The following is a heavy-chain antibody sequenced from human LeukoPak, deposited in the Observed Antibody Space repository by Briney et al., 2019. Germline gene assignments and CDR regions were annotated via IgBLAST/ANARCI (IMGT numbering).Heavy chain of an antibody. Sequence: SETLSLTCTVSGGSISSYYWSWIRQPPGKGLEWIGYIYYSGSTNYNPSLKSRVTISVDTSKNQFSLKLSSVTAADTAVYYCARESYGGGDCLEAFDIWSQGTMVTVSS. D-gene: IGHD2-21*02. CDR2: IYYSGST. CDR3: ARESYGGGDCLEAFDI. V-gene: IGHV4-59*01. CDR1: GGSISSYY. J-gene: IGHJ3*02.